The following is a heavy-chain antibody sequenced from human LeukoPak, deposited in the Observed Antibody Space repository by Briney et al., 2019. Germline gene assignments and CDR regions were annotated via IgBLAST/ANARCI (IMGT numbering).Heavy chain of an antibody. Sequence: PSETLSLTCAVSGDSISSSNWWSWVRQPPGKGLEWIGEIYHSGSTNHNPSLKSRVTTSVDTSKNQFSLKLSSVTAADTAVYYCARGLGPPGRYFDWLLHDSNWFDPWGQGTLVTVSS. CDR1: GDSISSSNW. CDR3: ARGLGPPGRYFDWLLHDSNWFDP. CDR2: IYHSGST. V-gene: IGHV4-4*02. D-gene: IGHD3-9*01. J-gene: IGHJ5*02.